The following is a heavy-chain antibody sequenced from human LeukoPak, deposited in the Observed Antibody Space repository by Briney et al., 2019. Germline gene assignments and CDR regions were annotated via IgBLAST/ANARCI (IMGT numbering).Heavy chain of an antibody. CDR1: GFTFSSYA. CDR2: ISGSGGST. V-gene: IGHV3-23*01. Sequence: TGGSLRLSCAASGFTFSSYAMSWVRQAPGKGLEWVSAISGSGGSTYYADSVKGRFTISRDNSKNTLYLQMNGLRAEDTAVYYCAKDGRPISPSYYFDYWGQGTLVTVSS. CDR3: AKDGRPISPSYYFDY. D-gene: IGHD3-3*02. J-gene: IGHJ4*02.